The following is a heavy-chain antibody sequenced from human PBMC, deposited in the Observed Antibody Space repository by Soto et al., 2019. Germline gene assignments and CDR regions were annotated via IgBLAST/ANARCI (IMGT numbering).Heavy chain of an antibody. Sequence: GGSLRLSCAASGFTFSSYAMSWVRQAPGKGLEWVSPISGTGGRTNYADSVKGRFTISRDNSKNTLYLQMNSLRAEDTAVYYCARSISLYDNIWGSYRPDYMDVWGKGTTVTVSS. V-gene: IGHV3-23*01. CDR2: ISGTGGRT. CDR1: GFTFSSYA. CDR3: ARSISLYDNIWGSYRPDYMDV. D-gene: IGHD3-16*02. J-gene: IGHJ6*03.